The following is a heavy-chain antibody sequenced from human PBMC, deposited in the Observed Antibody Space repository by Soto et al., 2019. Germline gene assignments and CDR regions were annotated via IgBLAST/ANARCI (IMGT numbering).Heavy chain of an antibody. Sequence: GESLKISCKGSGYTFTDYWISWVRQMPGKGLEWMGRIDPSDSYTSNSPSFQGHVSISADKSINTAYMQWSSLKASDTAMYYCARKRVGSYYYFDYWGQGTLVTVSS. D-gene: IGHD1-26*01. CDR1: GYTFTDYW. CDR3: ARKRVGSYYYFDY. J-gene: IGHJ4*02. CDR2: IDPSDSYT. V-gene: IGHV5-10-1*01.